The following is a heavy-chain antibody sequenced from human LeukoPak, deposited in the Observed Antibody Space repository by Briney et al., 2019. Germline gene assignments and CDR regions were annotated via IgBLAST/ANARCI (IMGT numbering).Heavy chain of an antibody. CDR2: IKSKTDGGTT. D-gene: IGHD3-3*01. J-gene: IGHJ4*02. Sequence: GGSLRLSCAASGFSFSNAWMSWVRQAPGKGLEWVGRIKSKTDGGTTDYAAPVKGSFTISRDDSKNTLYLQMNSLRAEDTAVYYCAKDLNYDFWSGLGNWGQGTLVTVSS. V-gene: IGHV3-15*01. CDR1: GFSFSNAW. CDR3: AKDLNYDFWSGLGN.